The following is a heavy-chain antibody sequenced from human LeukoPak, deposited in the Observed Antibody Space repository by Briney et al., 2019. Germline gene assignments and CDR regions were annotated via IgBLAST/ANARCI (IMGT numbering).Heavy chain of an antibody. CDR2: INHSGST. CDR1: GGSFSGYY. Sequence: SETLSLTCAVYGGSFSGYYWSWIRQPPGKGLEWIGEINHSGSTNYNPSLKSRVTISVDTSKNQFSLKLSSVTAADTAVYYCARVGYSSGWTHRVYYYYIDVWGKGTTVTISS. J-gene: IGHJ6*03. CDR3: ARVGYSSGWTHRVYYYYIDV. V-gene: IGHV4-34*01. D-gene: IGHD6-19*01.